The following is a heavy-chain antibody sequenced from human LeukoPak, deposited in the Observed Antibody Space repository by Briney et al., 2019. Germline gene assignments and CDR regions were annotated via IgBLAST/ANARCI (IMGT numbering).Heavy chain of an antibody. CDR1: GFTFSSYS. D-gene: IGHD4-17*01. Sequence: GSLRLSCAASGFTFSSYSMNWVRQAPGKGLEWVSYISSSSSTIYYADSVKGRFTISRDNAKNSLYLQMNSLRAEDTAVYYCARDSGTVTFDYWGQGTLVTVSS. V-gene: IGHV3-48*04. CDR2: ISSSSSTI. CDR3: ARDSGTVTFDY. J-gene: IGHJ4*02.